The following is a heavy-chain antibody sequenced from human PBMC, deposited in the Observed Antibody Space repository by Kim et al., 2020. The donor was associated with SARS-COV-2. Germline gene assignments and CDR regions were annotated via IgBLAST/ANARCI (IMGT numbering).Heavy chain of an antibody. V-gene: IGHV4-39*01. J-gene: IGHJ3*02. D-gene: IGHD3-22*01. Sequence: YTPSLKGRVTISVDTSKNQFSLKLSSVTAADTAVYYCARTSSGPHDAFDIWGQGTMVTVSS. CDR3: ARTSSGPHDAFDI.